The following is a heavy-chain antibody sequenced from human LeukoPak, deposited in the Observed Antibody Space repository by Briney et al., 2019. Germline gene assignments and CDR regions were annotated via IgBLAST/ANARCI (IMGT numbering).Heavy chain of an antibody. V-gene: IGHV3-21*01. CDR1: GFTFSSYG. CDR3: ARDDPYYDILTGYVY. D-gene: IGHD3-9*01. CDR2: ISSSSSYI. Sequence: GGSLRLSCAASGFTFSSYGMNWVRQAPGKGLEWVSSISSSSSYIYYADSGKGRFTISRDNAKNSLYLQMNSLRAEDTAVYYCARDDPYYDILTGYVYWGQGTLVTVSS. J-gene: IGHJ4*02.